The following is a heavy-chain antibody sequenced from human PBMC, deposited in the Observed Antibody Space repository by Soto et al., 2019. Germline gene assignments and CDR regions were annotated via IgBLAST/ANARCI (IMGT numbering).Heavy chain of an antibody. CDR1: GFTFDDYA. CDR2: ISWNSGSI. J-gene: IGHJ4*02. D-gene: IGHD6-19*01. CDR3: AKSHVVAVAGYFDY. Sequence: EVQLVESGGGLVQPGRSLRLSCAASGFTFDDYAMHWVRQAPGKGLEWVSGISWNSGSIGYVDSVKGRFTISRDNAKNSLYLQMNSLRAEDTALYYCAKSHVVAVAGYFDYWGQGTLVTVSS. V-gene: IGHV3-9*01.